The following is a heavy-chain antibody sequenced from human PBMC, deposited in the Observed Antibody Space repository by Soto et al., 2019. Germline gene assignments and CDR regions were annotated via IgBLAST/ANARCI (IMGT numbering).Heavy chain of an antibody. CDR3: AKDDSTIFGVVSPARSIYYCMDV. D-gene: IGHD3-3*01. CDR1: GFTFSSYG. CDR2: ISYDGSNK. V-gene: IGHV3-30*18. Sequence: GGSLRLSCAASGFTFSSYGMHWVRQAPGMGLEWVAVISYDGSNKYYADSVKGRFTISRDNSKNTLYLQMNSLRAEDTAVYYFAKDDSTIFGVVSPARSIYYCMDVCRQRTTFTACS. J-gene: IGHJ6*02.